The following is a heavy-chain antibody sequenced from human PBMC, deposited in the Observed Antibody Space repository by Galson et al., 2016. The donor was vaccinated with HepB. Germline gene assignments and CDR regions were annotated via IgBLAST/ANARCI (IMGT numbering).Heavy chain of an antibody. J-gene: IGHJ5*02. D-gene: IGHD2-15*01. CDR3: ARVGYCSGGGCYTLQQHYHYNWFDP. CDR1: GYTFISYD. V-gene: IGHV1-8*01. Sequence: SVKVSCTASGYTFISYDVNWVRQATGQGLEWMGWMDPDTGNTGYAQKFQGRVTMTRNTSINTAYMELSSLTSEDTAVYYCARVGYCSGGGCYTLQQHYHYNWFDPWGQGTLVTVAS. CDR2: MDPDTGNT.